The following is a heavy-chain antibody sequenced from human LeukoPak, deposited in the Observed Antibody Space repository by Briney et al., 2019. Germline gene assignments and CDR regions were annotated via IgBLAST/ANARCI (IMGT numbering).Heavy chain of an antibody. J-gene: IGHJ1*01. CDR2: ISGGGGST. V-gene: IGHV3-23*01. D-gene: IGHD3-16*02. Sequence: PGGSLRLSCAASGFTFSSYAVSWVRQAPGKGLEWVSAISGGGGSTYYADSVKGRFTISRDNSKNTLYLQMNSLRAEDTAVYYCAKDYDYVWGSYRPEYFQHWGQGTLVTVSS. CDR1: GFTFSSYA. CDR3: AKDYDYVWGSYRPEYFQH.